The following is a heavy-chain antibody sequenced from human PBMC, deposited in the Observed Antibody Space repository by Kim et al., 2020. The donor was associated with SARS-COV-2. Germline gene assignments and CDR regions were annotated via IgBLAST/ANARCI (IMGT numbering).Heavy chain of an antibody. D-gene: IGHD1-20*01. CDR3: ARSGPSITGFDY. V-gene: IGHV1-18*01. Sequence: NYTQRLSSRITRTTDTSTSTVYMELRSLRSDDTATYYCARSGPSITGFDYWGQGTRVTVSS. J-gene: IGHJ4*02.